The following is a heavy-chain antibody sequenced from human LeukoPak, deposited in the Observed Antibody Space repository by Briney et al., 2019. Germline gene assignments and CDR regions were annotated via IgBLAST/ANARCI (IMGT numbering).Heavy chain of an antibody. CDR1: GFTFSSQA. V-gene: IGHV3-23*01. CDR3: ANVGSWYSSSWYLDY. J-gene: IGHJ4*02. D-gene: IGHD6-13*01. CDR2: ISGSGGST. Sequence: GGSLRLSCAASGFTFSSQAMSWVRQAPGKGLEWVSGISGSGGSTYYADSVKGRFTISRDNSKNTLYLQMNSLRAEDTAVYYCANVGSWYSSSWYLDYWGQGTLVTVSS.